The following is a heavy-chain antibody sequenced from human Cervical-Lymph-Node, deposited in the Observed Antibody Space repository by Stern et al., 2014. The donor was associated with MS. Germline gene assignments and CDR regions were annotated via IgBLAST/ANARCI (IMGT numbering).Heavy chain of an antibody. CDR1: GFTFSNYW. D-gene: IGHD2-15*01. V-gene: IGHV3-7*01. J-gene: IGHJ5*02. CDR2: INQAGSEK. CDR3: ASGFSGGSYH. Sequence: EVQLVESGGGLAQPGGSLRLSCSASGFTFSNYWMHWVRQTPGKGLEWVANINQAGSEKYYEDSVKGRFTISRDNAKNSLFLQISSLRSEDTAVYYCASGFSGGSYHWGQGTLVTVSS.